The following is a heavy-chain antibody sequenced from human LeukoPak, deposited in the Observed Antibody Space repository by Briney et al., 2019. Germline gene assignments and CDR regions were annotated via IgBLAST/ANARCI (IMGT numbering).Heavy chain of an antibody. CDR2: VKRDGSEE. CDR3: ASTWNYLYFDY. Sequence: GGSLRLSCAASGFSFSRNGMHWVRQAPGKGLEWVASVKRDGSEEYYVDSVKGRFTISRDNAKNSVYLQMNSLRAVDTAVYYCASTWNYLYFDYWGQGTLVTVSS. D-gene: IGHD1-7*01. CDR1: GFSFSRNG. V-gene: IGHV3-7*01. J-gene: IGHJ4*02.